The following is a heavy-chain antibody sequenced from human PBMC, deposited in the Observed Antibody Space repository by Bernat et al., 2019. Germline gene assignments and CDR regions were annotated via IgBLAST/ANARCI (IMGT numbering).Heavy chain of an antibody. CDR3: VRNGYSSNSRGIDY. CDR1: GFTFTSYW. CDR2: INRDGSIT. D-gene: IGHD6-19*01. V-gene: IGHV3-74*01. Sequence: EVQLVESGGGLVQPGGSLRLSCAASGFTFTSYWMHWVRQTPGKGLEWVSRINRDGSITSYADSVKGRFTISRDNGKNPLYLQMNSLRVEDTAVYHCVRNGYSSNSRGIDYWGQGTLVTVSS. J-gene: IGHJ4*02.